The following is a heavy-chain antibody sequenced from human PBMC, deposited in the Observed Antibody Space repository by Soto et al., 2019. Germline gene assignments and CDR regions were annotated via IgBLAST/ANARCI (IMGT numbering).Heavy chain of an antibody. V-gene: IGHV3-21*01. J-gene: IGHJ3*02. Sequence: EVQLVESGGGLVKPGGSLRLSCAASGFTFSSYSMNWVRQAPGKGLEWVSSISSSSSYIYYADSVKGRFTISRDNAKNSLYLQMNSLRAEDTAVYYCASVQTNYDYIWESYRHDAFDILGQGTMVTVSS. CDR3: ASVQTNYDYIWESYRHDAFDI. D-gene: IGHD3-16*02. CDR2: ISSSSSYI. CDR1: GFTFSSYS.